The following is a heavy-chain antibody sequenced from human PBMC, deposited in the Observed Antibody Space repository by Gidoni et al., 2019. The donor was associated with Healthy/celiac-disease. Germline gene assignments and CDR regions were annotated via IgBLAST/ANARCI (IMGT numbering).Heavy chain of an antibody. CDR2: TYYRSEWNY. D-gene: IGHD6-19*01. Sequence: QLQLQQSGPGLVKPSQTLSLTCSISGDSFSSNSPAWNWIRQSPSRGLEWLGRTYYRSEWNYDYALSVKGRITINPDTSKNQFSLQLNSVTPEDTAVYYCARGPAVADSWGQGTLVTVSS. CDR3: ARGPAVADS. CDR1: GDSFSSNSPA. J-gene: IGHJ4*02. V-gene: IGHV6-1*01.